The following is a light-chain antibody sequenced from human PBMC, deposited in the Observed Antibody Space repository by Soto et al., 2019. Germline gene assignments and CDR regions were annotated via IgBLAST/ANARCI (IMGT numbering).Light chain of an antibody. V-gene: IGLV2-14*03. Sequence: QSALTQPASVSGSPGQSITISCTGTSSDVGGYNYVSWYQQHPGKAPKLMIYDVSNRPSGVSNRFSGSRSGSTASLTISGGQAEDEAHYYCSSYTGSTTPVVFGGGTKLTVL. CDR1: SSDVGGYNY. J-gene: IGLJ2*01. CDR3: SSYTGSTTPVV. CDR2: DVS.